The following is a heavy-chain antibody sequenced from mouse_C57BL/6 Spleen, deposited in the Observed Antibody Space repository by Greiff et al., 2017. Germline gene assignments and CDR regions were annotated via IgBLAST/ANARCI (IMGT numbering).Heavy chain of an antibody. CDR3: ARQSYYYGSSHRAY. CDR2: ISGGGGNT. Sequence: EVKLQESGGGLVKPGGSLKLSCAASGFTFSSYTMSWVRQTPEKRLEWVATISGGGGNTYYPDSVKGRFTISRDNAKNTLYLQMSSLRSEDTALFYCARQSYYYGSSHRAYWGQGTLVTVSA. V-gene: IGHV5-9*01. J-gene: IGHJ3*01. CDR1: GFTFSSYT. D-gene: IGHD1-1*01.